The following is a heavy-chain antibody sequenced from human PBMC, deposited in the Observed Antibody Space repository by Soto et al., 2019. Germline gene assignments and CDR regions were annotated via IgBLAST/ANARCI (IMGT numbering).Heavy chain of an antibody. CDR1: GYTFTSYG. J-gene: IGHJ6*02. CDR3: ARVTYYYYGMDV. V-gene: IGHV1-18*01. Sequence: QVELVQSGAEVKKPGASVKVSCKASGYTFTSYGISWVRQAPGQGLEWMGWISAYNGNTNYAQKLQGRVPTTPDTSTSTDYMELRRLRSDDTAVYYCARVTYYYYGMDVWGQGTTVTGSS. CDR2: ISAYNGNT.